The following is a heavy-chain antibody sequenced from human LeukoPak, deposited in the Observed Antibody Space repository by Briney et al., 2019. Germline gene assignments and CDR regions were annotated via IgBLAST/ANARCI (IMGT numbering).Heavy chain of an antibody. V-gene: IGHV4-59*01. Sequence: SETLSLTCTVSGGSISSYYWSWIRQPPGKGLEWIGYIYYSGSTNYNPSLKSRVTISVDTSRNQFSLKLSSVTAADTAVYYCARDEAAMVPFFDYWGQGTLVTVSS. D-gene: IGHD3-10*01. CDR1: GGSISSYY. CDR3: ARDEAAMVPFFDY. CDR2: IYYSGST. J-gene: IGHJ4*02.